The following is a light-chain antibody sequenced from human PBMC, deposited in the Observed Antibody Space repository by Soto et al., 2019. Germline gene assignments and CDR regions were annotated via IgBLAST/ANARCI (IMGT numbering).Light chain of an antibody. CDR2: EDT. V-gene: IGLV2-23*01. CDR1: ISDVGNYNL. CDR3: WSYAVGRTYV. Sequence: QSVLTQPSSLSGSPGQSITISCTGSISDVGNYNLVSWYQQHPGKAPKLMIYEDTKCPSGVSNRFSGSKSGNTAYLTISGLQAEDEADYYCWSYAVGRTYVFGTGTKVTVL. J-gene: IGLJ1*01.